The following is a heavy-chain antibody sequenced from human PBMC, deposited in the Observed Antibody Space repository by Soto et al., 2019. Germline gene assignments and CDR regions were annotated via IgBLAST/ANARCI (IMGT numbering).Heavy chain of an antibody. CDR2: IYPGDSDP. CDR1: GYSFTSYW. D-gene: IGHD4-17*01. Sequence: GESLKISCKGSGYSFTSYWIGWVRQMPGKGLEWMGIIYPGDSDPRYSPSFQGQVTISADKSISTAYLQWSSLKASDTAMYYCARLGYGRNSRRGYYSYGMDVWGQGTTVTSP. V-gene: IGHV5-51*01. J-gene: IGHJ6*02. CDR3: ARLGYGRNSRRGYYSYGMDV.